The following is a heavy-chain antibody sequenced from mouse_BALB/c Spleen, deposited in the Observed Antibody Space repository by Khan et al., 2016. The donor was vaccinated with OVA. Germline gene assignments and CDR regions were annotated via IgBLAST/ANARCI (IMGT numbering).Heavy chain of an antibody. V-gene: IGHV1S135*01. Sequence: LQQSGPELMKPGASVKISCKASGYSFTTYYIHWVKQSHGKSLEWIGYIDPFNGSTTYNQNFKGKFTLTVDNSASTAYMHLSSLTSEDAALYTYARASTSAWFAAWGQGTMVTVSA. CDR3: ARASTSAWFAA. D-gene: IGHD1-1*01. J-gene: IGHJ3*01. CDR2: IDPFNGST. CDR1: GYSFTTYY.